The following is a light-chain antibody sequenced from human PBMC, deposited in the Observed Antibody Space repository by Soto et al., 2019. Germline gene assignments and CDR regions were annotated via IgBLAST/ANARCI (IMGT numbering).Light chain of an antibody. J-gene: IGKJ1*01. V-gene: IGKV3-15*01. Sequence: EIVMTQSPATLSVSPGERATLSCRASQSVSSNLAWYQQKPGQGPRLLIYGASTRATGIPARFSGSGSGTEFTLTISSLQSEDFAVYYCQQYNNWPGTFGKGTKVEIK. CDR1: QSVSSN. CDR2: GAS. CDR3: QQYNNWPGT.